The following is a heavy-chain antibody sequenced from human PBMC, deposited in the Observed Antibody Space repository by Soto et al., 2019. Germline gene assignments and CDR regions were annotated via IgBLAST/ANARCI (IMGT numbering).Heavy chain of an antibody. CDR1: GFTFSGFA. CDR3: AKRSGGFSEFDF. J-gene: IGHJ5*01. D-gene: IGHD5-12*01. Sequence: EVHLLESGGGLVQPGGSLRLSCAASGFTFSGFAMNWVRQAPGKGLEWVSSVDYSGVYTFYAASVKGRFTISRDNSKNMVYLELNSLRAEDTAVYYCAKRSGGFSEFDFWGQGALVIVSS. V-gene: IGHV3-23*01. CDR2: VDYSGVYT.